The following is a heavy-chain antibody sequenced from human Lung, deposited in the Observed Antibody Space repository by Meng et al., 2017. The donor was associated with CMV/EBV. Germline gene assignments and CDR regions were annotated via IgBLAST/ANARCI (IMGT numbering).Heavy chain of an antibody. V-gene: IGHV4-4*02. CDR3: LRRSGGSV. CDR2: IPHRGSS. CDR1: GDSITNHNW. Sequence: QVQLGGSGPALGKPSETLPLTCAVSGDSITNHNWWAWVRQPPGKGLEWIGEIPHRGSSAYNPSLKSRVSMSIDKSKNQFSLKLTSVTAADTAVYHCLRRSGGSVWGQGTLVTVSS. D-gene: IGHD3-10*01. J-gene: IGHJ1*01.